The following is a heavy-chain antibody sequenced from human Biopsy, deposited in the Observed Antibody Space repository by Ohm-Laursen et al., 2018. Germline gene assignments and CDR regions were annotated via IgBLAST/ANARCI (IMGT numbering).Heavy chain of an antibody. D-gene: IGHD1-26*01. CDR2: IYYSGGT. CDR1: GGSMTGYE. J-gene: IGHJ3*02. CDR3: ARVEAGTYDALDI. Sequence: SETLSLTCRVSGGSMTGYEWSWIRLAPGKGPEWIGYIYYSGGTKYNPSLASRVTFSVDMSKSQFSLKLYSVTAADTAVYYCARVEAGTYDALDIWGQGTLVAVSA. V-gene: IGHV4-59*01.